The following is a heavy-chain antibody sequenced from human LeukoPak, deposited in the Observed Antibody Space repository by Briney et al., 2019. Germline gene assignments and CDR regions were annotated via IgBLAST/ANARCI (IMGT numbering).Heavy chain of an antibody. V-gene: IGHV4-39*01. J-gene: IGHJ4*02. CDR2: ADRRGRT. Sequence: PSGTLSLTCTVSGGSISTGSYYCGWIRQPPGKGLEWIGRADRRGRTYYSPSLKGRVTISVDTPRTQFFLNLRSVTAADTAVYYGASSPWASSIGAVDHWGQGTLVTVSS. CDR3: ASSPWASSIGAVDH. CDR1: GGSISTGSYY. D-gene: IGHD6-13*01.